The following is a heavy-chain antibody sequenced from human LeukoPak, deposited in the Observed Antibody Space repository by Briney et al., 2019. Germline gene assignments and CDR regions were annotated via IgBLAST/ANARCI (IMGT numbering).Heavy chain of an antibody. CDR3: ARYPYYDFWSGYAVGWYFDL. CDR1: GFTFSSYW. D-gene: IGHD3-3*01. V-gene: IGHV3-7*01. Sequence: PGGSLRLSRAASGFTFSSYWMSWVRQAPGKGLEWVANIKQDGSEKYYVDSVKGRFTISRDNAKNSLYLQMNSLRAEDTAVYYCARYPYYDFWSGYAVGWYFDLWGRGTLVTVSS. CDR2: IKQDGSEK. J-gene: IGHJ2*01.